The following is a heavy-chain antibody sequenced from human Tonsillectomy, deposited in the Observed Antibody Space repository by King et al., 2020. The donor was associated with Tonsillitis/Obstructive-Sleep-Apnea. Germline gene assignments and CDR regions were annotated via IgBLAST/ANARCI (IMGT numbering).Heavy chain of an antibody. CDR2: IYYSGST. J-gene: IGHJ4*02. Sequence: VQLQESGPGLVKPSETLSLTCTVSGGSVSSGSYYWSWIRQPPGKGLEWIGYIYYSGSTKYNPSLKSRVTISVDTSKNQFSLKLSSVTAAATAVYYCAREIVIRYFDWLFFFDYWGQGTLVTVSS. D-gene: IGHD3-9*01. CDR3: AREIVIRYFDWLFFFDY. V-gene: IGHV4-61*01. CDR1: GGSVSSGSYY.